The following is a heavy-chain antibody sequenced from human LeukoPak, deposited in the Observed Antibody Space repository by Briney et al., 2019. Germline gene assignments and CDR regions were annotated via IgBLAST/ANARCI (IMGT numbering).Heavy chain of an antibody. CDR3: ARDSKPQQHLVPNWFDP. D-gene: IGHD6-13*01. Sequence: GGSLRLSCAASGFTFSSYAMHWVRQAPGKGLEWVAVISYDGSNKYYADSVKGRFTISRDDSKNTLYLQMNSLRAEDTAVYYCARDSKPQQHLVPNWFDPWGQGTLVTVSS. J-gene: IGHJ5*02. V-gene: IGHV3-30-3*01. CDR1: GFTFSSYA. CDR2: ISYDGSNK.